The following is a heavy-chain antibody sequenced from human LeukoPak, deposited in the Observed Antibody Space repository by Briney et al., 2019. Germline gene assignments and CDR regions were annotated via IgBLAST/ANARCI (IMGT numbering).Heavy chain of an antibody. CDR3: ARDLAVADLDQ. CDR1: GDSFSSNSAA. Sequence: SQTLSFTCVISGDSFSSNSAAWSWIRQSPSRGLEWLARTYYRSKWYKDYAPSVKSRATINPDTSKNQFSLQLNSVIAEDTAVYYCARDLAVADLDQWGQGTLVTVSS. D-gene: IGHD6-19*01. V-gene: IGHV6-1*01. CDR2: TYYRSKWYK. J-gene: IGHJ4*02.